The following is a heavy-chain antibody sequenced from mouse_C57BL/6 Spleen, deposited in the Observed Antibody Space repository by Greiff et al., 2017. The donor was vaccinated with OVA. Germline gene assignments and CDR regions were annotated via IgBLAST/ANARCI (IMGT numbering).Heavy chain of an antibody. Sequence: EVKVVESEGGLVQPGSSMKLSCTASGFTFSDYYMAWVRQVPEKGLEWVANINYDGSSTYYLDSLKSRFIISRDNAKNILYLQMSSLKSEDTATCYCARGLRGYAMDYWGQGTSVTVSS. V-gene: IGHV5-16*01. CDR1: GFTFSDYY. CDR2: INYDGSST. D-gene: IGHD2-4*01. CDR3: ARGLRGYAMDY. J-gene: IGHJ4*01.